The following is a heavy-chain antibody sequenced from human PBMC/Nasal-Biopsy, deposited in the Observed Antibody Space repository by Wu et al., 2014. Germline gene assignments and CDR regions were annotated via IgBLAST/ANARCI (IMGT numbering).Heavy chain of an antibody. CDR3: ARSYDTLNLRGAFDI. D-gene: IGHD3-9*01. CDR2: IYHTGIT. J-gene: IGHJ3*02. V-gene: IGHV4-59*01. Sequence: TLSLTCTVSGGYISAYYWSWIRQSPGKGLEWIGYIYHTGITHYNPSLKSRVTISIDTSKIQFSLRLTSVTAADTAVYYCARSYDTLNLRGAFDIWGQGTMVTVSS. CDR1: GGYISAYY.